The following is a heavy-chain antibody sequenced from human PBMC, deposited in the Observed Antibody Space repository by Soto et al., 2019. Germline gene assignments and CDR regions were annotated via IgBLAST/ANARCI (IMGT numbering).Heavy chain of an antibody. CDR2: IWYDGSNK. V-gene: IGHV3-33*01. Sequence: LRLSCAASGFTFSSYGMHWVRQAPGKGLEWVAVIWYDGSNKYYADSVKGRFTISRDNSKNTLYLQMNSLRAEDTAVYYCARDHKYSSSSYYYYGMDVWGQGTTVTVSS. J-gene: IGHJ6*02. CDR1: GFTFSSYG. CDR3: ARDHKYSSSSYYYYGMDV. D-gene: IGHD6-6*01.